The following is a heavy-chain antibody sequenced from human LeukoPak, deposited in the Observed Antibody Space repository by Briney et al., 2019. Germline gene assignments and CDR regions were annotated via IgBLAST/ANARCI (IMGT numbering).Heavy chain of an antibody. V-gene: IGHV1-8*01. D-gene: IGHD3-10*01. Sequence: ASVKVSYKASGYTFTSYDINWVRQATGQGLEWMGWMNPNSGNTGYAQKFQGRVTMTRNTSISTAYMELSSLRSEDTAVYYCARNLHYYGIYYYYYGMDVWGQGTTVTVSS. J-gene: IGHJ6*02. CDR2: MNPNSGNT. CDR1: GYTFTSYD. CDR3: ARNLHYYGIYYYYYGMDV.